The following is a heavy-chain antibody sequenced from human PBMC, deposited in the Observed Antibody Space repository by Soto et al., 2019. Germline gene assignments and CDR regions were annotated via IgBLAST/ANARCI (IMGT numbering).Heavy chain of an antibody. Sequence: GGSLRLSCVVSGFIFSDFGMHWVRQSPGEGLAWVASISKDGSDTYYAESVKGRFTISRDDSKSTVFLQMHTLKVEDTAAYFCASPREGRWLVFDHWGQRTLVTVSS. D-gene: IGHD2-15*01. CDR1: GFIFSDFG. V-gene: IGHV3-30-3*01. CDR2: ISKDGSDT. J-gene: IGHJ4*02. CDR3: ASPREGRWLVFDH.